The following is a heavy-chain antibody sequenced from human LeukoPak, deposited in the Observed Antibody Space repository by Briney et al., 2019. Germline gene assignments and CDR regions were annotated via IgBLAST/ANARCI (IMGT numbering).Heavy chain of an antibody. V-gene: IGHV4-59*01. Sequence: SETLSLTCTGSGVPISNYYWNWIRQPLGKGLEWIGYIYYSGSTNYNPSLKSRVTISVDTSKNQFSLKLSSVTAADTAVYYCARAPGYCTGGTCYYYVMDVWGKGTTVTVSS. CDR1: GVPISNYY. CDR2: IYYSGST. CDR3: ARAPGYCTGGTCYYYVMDV. J-gene: IGHJ6*04. D-gene: IGHD2-8*02.